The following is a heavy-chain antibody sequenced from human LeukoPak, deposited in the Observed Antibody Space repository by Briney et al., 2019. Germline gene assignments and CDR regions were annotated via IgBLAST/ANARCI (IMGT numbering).Heavy chain of an antibody. J-gene: IGHJ4*02. Sequence: SETLSLTCTVSGGSIRNYYWSWIWQPPGKGLEWIGYIYYSGTTNYNPSLKSRVTISIDTSKNQFSLKLSSVTAADTAVYYCARSFGSGCPNGVFDYWGQGTLVTVSS. CDR1: GGSIRNYY. D-gene: IGHD6-19*01. V-gene: IGHV4-59*01. CDR2: IYYSGTT. CDR3: ARSFGSGCPNGVFDY.